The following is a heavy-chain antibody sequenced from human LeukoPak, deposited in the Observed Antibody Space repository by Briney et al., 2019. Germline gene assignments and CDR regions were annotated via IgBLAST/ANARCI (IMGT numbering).Heavy chain of an antibody. CDR3: ARGTYYDFWSGYY. J-gene: IGHJ4*02. Sequence: SVKVSCKASGYTFTGYYMHWVRQAPGQGLEWMGGIIPIFGTANYAQKFQGRVTITTDESTSTAYMELSSLRSEDTAVYYCARGTYYDFWSGYYWGQGTLVTVSS. D-gene: IGHD3-3*01. CDR1: GYTFTGYY. V-gene: IGHV1-69*05. CDR2: IIPIFGTA.